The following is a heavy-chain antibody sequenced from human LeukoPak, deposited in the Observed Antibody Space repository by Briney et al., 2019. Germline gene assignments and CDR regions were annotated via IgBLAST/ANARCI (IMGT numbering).Heavy chain of an antibody. D-gene: IGHD6-6*01. J-gene: IGHJ4*02. CDR2: ISGSSGYI. V-gene: IGHV3-21*01. CDR1: GFTFSSYS. Sequence: GGSLRLSCAASGFTFSSYSMNWVRQAPGKGLEWVSSISGSSGYIYYADSVKGRFTISRDNAKNSLYLQMNSLRAEDTAVYYCARADYSSLSFAYWGQGTRVTVPS. CDR3: ARADYSSLSFAY.